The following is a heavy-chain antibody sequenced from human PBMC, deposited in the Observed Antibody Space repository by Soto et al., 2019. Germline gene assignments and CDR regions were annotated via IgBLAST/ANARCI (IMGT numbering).Heavy chain of an antibody. D-gene: IGHD1-26*01. CDR2: ISGSGGST. CDR1: GFSFTSYA. Sequence: GGSLRLSCAASGFSFTSYAMTWVRQAPGKGLEWVSAISGSGGSTYYADPVKGRFTISRDNSKNTLYLQMNSLRAEDTAVYYCASFEVGATPEDAFDIWGQGTMVTVSS. V-gene: IGHV3-23*01. J-gene: IGHJ3*02. CDR3: ASFEVGATPEDAFDI.